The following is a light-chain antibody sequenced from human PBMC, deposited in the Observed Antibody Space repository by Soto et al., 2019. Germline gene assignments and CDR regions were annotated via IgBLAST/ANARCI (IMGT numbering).Light chain of an antibody. CDR1: QSVSNN. J-gene: IGKJ3*01. Sequence: EIVLTQSPATLSVFPGEKATLSCGASQSVSNNLAWYHQKPGQAPRPLIYGASTRATGVPARFSGSGSGTEFTLTISSLQSEDSAIYYCQQYSSWPFTFGPGNKVAIK. CDR3: QQYSSWPFT. V-gene: IGKV3-15*01. CDR2: GAS.